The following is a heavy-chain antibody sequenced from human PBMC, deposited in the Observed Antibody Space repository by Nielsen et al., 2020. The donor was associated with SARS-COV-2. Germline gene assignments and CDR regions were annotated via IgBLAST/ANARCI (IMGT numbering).Heavy chain of an antibody. CDR2: IDPSDSYT. Sequence: GESLKISCKGSGYIFSTYWISWVRQMPGKGLEWMGRIDPSDSYTNYSPSFQGHVTISADKSISTAYLQWSSLKASDTAMYYCARQGSGGVGFDYWGQGTLVTVSS. CDR3: ARQGSGGVGFDY. CDR1: GYIFSTYW. D-gene: IGHD6-19*01. V-gene: IGHV5-10-1*01. J-gene: IGHJ4*02.